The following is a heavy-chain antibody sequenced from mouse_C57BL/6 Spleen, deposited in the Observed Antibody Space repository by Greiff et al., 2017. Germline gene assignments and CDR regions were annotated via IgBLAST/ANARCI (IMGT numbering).Heavy chain of an antibody. CDR2: IYPGDGDT. CDR3: ARGYYGSSGYFDY. J-gene: IGHJ2*01. CDR1: GYAFSSSW. V-gene: IGHV1-82*01. D-gene: IGHD1-1*01. Sequence: QVQLQQSGPELVKPGASVKISCKASGYAFSSSWMNWVKQRPGKGLEWIGRIYPGDGDTNYNGKFKGKATLTADKSSSTAYMQLSSLTSEDSAVYFCARGYYGSSGYFDYWGQGTTLTVSS.